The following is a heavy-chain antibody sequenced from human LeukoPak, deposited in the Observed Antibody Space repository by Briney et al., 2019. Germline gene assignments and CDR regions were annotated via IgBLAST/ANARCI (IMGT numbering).Heavy chain of an antibody. J-gene: IGHJ4*02. CDR2: ISYDGSNK. V-gene: IGHV3-30*03. CDR3: ARGIRELSGCLLF. CDR1: GYTFCSYG. D-gene: IGHD6-19*01. Sequence: GGSQTLFCAPSGYTFCSYGTLGVRQAPGKGLEWVAVISYDGSNKYYADSVKGRFTISRDNSKNTLYLQMNSLRAEDTAVYYGARGIRELSGCLLFWGRKPLVSVSS.